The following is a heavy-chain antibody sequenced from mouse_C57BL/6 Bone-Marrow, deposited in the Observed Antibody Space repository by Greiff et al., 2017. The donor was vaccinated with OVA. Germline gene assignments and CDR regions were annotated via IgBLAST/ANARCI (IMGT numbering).Heavy chain of an antibody. V-gene: IGHV14-1*01. D-gene: IGHD1-1*01. CDR2: IDPEDGDT. J-gene: IGHJ2*01. CDR3: TTGGITTVVLYYFDY. CDR1: GFNIKDYY. Sequence: VQLQQSGAELVRPGASVKLSCTASGFNIKDYYMHWVKLRPEQGLEWIGRIDPEDGDTEYAPKFQGKATMTADTSSNTAYLQLSSLTSEDTAVYYCTTGGITTVVLYYFDYWGQGTTLTVSS.